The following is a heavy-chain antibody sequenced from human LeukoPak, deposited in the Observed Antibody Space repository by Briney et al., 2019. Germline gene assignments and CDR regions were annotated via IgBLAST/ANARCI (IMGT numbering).Heavy chain of an antibody. J-gene: IGHJ4*02. V-gene: IGHV1-69*13. CDR3: AIVEHRDGKIDH. CDR1: GGTFSSHA. CDR2: IIPIFGTA. D-gene: IGHD5-24*01. Sequence: GASVKFSCKASGGTFSSHAISWVRQAPGQGLEWMGGIIPIFGTANYAQKFQGRVTITADESTSTAYMELSSLRSEDTAVYYCAIVEHRDGKIDHWGQGTLVTVSS.